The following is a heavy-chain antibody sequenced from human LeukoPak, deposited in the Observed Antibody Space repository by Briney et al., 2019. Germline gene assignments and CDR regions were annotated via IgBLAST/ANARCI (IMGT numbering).Heavy chain of an antibody. Sequence: GVSQRLPCAASGFIVSTKYMLWVRQAPAKGLEWVSVIYNRGITYYPESLTGRFTISGHNSENTVYLQMNSLRGDDMAVYYCARASAAGNDFWAGYPSDAFDIWGQGTKVTVSS. CDR3: ARASAAGNDFWAGYPSDAFDI. CDR1: GFIVSTKY. D-gene: IGHD3-3*01. V-gene: IGHV3-53*04. CDR2: IYNRGIT. J-gene: IGHJ3*02.